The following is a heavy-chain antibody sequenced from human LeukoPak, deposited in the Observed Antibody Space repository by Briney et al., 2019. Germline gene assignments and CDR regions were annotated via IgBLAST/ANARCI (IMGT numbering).Heavy chain of an antibody. CDR2: IYYSGST. D-gene: IGHD5-24*01. V-gene: IGHV4-61*01. CDR1: GGSVSSGSYY. Sequence: ETLSLTCTVSGGSVSSGSYYWSWIRQPPGKGLEWIGYIYYSGSTNYNPTLKSRVTISVDTSKNQFSLKLSSVTAADTAVYYCARVRDGYAYYFDYWGQGTLVTVSS. CDR3: ARVRDGYAYYFDY. J-gene: IGHJ4*02.